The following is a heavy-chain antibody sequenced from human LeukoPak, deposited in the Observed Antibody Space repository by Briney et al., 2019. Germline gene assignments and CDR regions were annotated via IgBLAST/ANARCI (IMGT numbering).Heavy chain of an antibody. CDR1: DGSFSGYY. Sequence: SETLSLTCAVYDGSFSGYYWSWIRQPPGKGLEWIGEINHSGSTNYNPSLKSRVTISVDTSKNQFSLKLSSVTAADTAVYYCARPQRAGDCGGDCYRFDYWGQGTLVTVSS. J-gene: IGHJ4*02. CDR2: INHSGST. CDR3: ARPQRAGDCGGDCYRFDY. V-gene: IGHV4-34*01. D-gene: IGHD2-21*02.